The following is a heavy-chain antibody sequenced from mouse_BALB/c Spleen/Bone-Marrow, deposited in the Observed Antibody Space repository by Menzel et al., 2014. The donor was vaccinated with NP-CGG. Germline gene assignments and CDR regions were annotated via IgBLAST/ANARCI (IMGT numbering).Heavy chain of an antibody. Sequence: VMLEESGPGLVAPLQSLSITCTVSGFSLTSYGVHWVRQPPGKGLEWLGVIWAGGSTNYNSALMSRLSISKDNSKSQVFLKMNSLQTDDTAMYYCARVYLWYFDVWGEGTTVNVSS. J-gene: IGHJ1*01. CDR2: IWAGGST. CDR1: GFSLTSYG. CDR3: ARVYLWYFDV. D-gene: IGHD2-3*01. V-gene: IGHV2-9*02.